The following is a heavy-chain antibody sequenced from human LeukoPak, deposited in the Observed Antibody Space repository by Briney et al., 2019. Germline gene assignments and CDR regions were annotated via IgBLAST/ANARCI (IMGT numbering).Heavy chain of an antibody. CDR1: GFTFSGYW. D-gene: IGHD6-13*01. CDR3: ARGLGGSNWDNVFDI. Sequence: GGSLRLSCVASGFTFSGYWMSWVRQAPGKGLEWVANIKQDGNEKYYVDSVKGRFTISRDNAKNSLYLQMNSLRVEDTAVYYCARGLGGSNWDNVFDIWGQGTMVTVS. V-gene: IGHV3-7*01. J-gene: IGHJ3*02. CDR2: IKQDGNEK.